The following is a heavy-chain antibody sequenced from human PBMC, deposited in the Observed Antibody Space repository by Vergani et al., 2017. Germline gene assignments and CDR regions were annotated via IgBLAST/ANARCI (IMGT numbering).Heavy chain of an antibody. CDR1: GASINNDFYY. V-gene: IGHV4-61*02. J-gene: IGHJ3*01. D-gene: IGHD4-23*01. Sequence: QVQLQESGPGLVKPSQTLSLTCTVSGASINNDFYYWHWIRQPAGKGLEWIGRIYVSGITDYNSSLQSRVSRSVDTTKNQFSQTLTSVTAAGTAVYYCARYKKQLRQRAFDLWGQGTMVTVSS. CDR3: ARYKKQLRQRAFDL. CDR2: IYVSGIT.